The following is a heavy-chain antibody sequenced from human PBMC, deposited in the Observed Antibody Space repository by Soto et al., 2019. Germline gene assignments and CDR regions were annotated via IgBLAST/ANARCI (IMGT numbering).Heavy chain of an antibody. V-gene: IGHV1-18*01. J-gene: IGHJ4*02. Sequence: ASVKVSCKASGYIFTHYGIGWVRQAPGQGLEWMGWINAYNEKPNYAQEFRGRVTMTTDTSTSTAYMDLRSLTSDDTGVYYCARWDGIFGARGVDWGQGTQVTVSS. D-gene: IGHD3-10*01. CDR3: ARWDGIFGARGVD. CDR1: GYIFTHYG. CDR2: INAYNEKP.